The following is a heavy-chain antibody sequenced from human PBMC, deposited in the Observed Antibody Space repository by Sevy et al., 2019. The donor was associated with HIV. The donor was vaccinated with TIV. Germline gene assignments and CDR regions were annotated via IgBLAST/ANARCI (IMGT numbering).Heavy chain of an antibody. CDR2: IKQDGSEK. V-gene: IGHV3-7*01. CDR3: ARDNVDTGFYYFDY. Sequence: GGSLRLSCAASGFTFSGYWMSWVRQAPGKGLEWVANIKQDGSEKYYVDSVKGRFTISRDNAKNSLYLQMNSLRAEDTAVYYCARDNVDTGFYYFDYWGQGTLVTVSS. J-gene: IGHJ4*02. D-gene: IGHD5-18*01. CDR1: GFTFSGYW.